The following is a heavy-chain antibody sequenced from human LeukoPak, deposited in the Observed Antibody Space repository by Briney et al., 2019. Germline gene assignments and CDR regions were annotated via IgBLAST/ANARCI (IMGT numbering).Heavy chain of an antibody. Sequence: GGSLRLSCAASGFIFSSYAMTWVRQAPGKGLEWVSAISASGGSTYYADSLKGRFTISRDNSKNTLYLQMNSLRAEDTALYYCAKDLEWELIFDYWGQGTLVTVSS. J-gene: IGHJ4*02. D-gene: IGHD1-26*01. CDR3: AKDLEWELIFDY. CDR2: ISASGGST. V-gene: IGHV3-23*01. CDR1: GFIFSSYA.